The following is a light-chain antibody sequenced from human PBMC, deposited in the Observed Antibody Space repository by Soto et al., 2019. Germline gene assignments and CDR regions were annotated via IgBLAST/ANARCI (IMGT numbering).Light chain of an antibody. Sequence: DIQMTQYPSTLSASVGDRVTITFRSSQSISSWLAWYQQKPGKAPELLIYAASTLQSGVPSRFSGSGSGTDFTLTISCLQSEDFATYYCQQYYSFPLTFGGGTKVDIK. J-gene: IGKJ4*01. V-gene: IGKV1-5*01. CDR2: AAS. CDR3: QQYYSFPLT. CDR1: QSISSW.